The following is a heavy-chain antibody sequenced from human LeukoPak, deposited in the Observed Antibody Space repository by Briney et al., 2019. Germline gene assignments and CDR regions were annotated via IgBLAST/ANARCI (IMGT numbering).Heavy chain of an antibody. CDR2: IHYSGSA. CDR3: ARVGVDDSGNILNYFFDY. D-gene: IGHD4-23*01. CDR1: NGPTNTYQ. V-gene: IGHV4-59*01. J-gene: IGHJ4*02. Sequence: SETLSLTCTVSNGPTNTYQWTWIRQPPGRGLEWIGNIHYSGSANYNPSLKSRVIISLNTSKNQFSLKLSPVTAADTALYYCARVGVDDSGNILNYFFDYWGQGTLVTVSS.